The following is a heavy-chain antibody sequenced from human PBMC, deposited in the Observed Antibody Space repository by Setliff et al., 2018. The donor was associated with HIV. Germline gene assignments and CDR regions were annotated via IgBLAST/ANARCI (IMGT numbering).Heavy chain of an antibody. V-gene: IGHV5-51*01. J-gene: IGHJ4*02. CDR3: ARAGSEEFLEWFIDY. CDR1: GYSFPSYW. CDR2: IFPRDSDT. D-gene: IGHD3-3*01. Sequence: PGESLKISCKASGYSFPSYWIAWVRQMPGKGLEWMGVIFPRDSDTRYSLSFRGQVTISADKSIKTAYLQWSSLKASDTAMYYCARAGSEEFLEWFIDYWGQGTLVTVSS.